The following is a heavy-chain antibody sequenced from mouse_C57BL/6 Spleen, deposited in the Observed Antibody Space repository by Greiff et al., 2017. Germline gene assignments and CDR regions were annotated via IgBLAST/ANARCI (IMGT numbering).Heavy chain of an antibody. J-gene: IGHJ4*01. V-gene: IGHV1-82*01. D-gene: IGHD1-1*01. CDR3: ARSGGSSYGNAMDY. CDR2: IYPGDGDT. CDR1: GYAFSSSW. Sequence: VQLQQSGPELVKPGASVKISCKASGYAFSSSWMNWVKQRPGKGLEWIGRIYPGDGDTNYNGKFKGKATLTADKSSSTAYMQLSSLTSEDSAVYFCARSGGSSYGNAMDYWGQGTSVTVSS.